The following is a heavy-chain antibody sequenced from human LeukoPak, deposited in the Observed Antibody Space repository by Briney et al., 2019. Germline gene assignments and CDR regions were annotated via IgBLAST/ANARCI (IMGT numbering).Heavy chain of an antibody. CDR2: IIPIFGTA. D-gene: IGHD3/OR15-3a*01. Sequence: ASVKVSCKASGGTFSSYAISWVRQAPGQGLEWMGGIIPIFGTANYAQKFQGRVTITADESTSTAYMELSSLRSEDTAVYYCARDRGHRDYNWFDPWGQGTLVTVSS. V-gene: IGHV1-69*13. CDR1: GGTFSSYA. J-gene: IGHJ5*02. CDR3: ARDRGHRDYNWFDP.